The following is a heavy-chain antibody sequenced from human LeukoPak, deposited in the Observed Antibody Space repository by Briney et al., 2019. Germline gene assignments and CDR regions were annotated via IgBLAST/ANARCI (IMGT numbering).Heavy chain of an antibody. CDR3: ARDLVEMATIQDENWFDP. Sequence: ASETLSLTCAVYGGSFSGYYWSWIRQPPGKGLEWIGEINHSGSTNYNPSLKSRVTISVDTSKNQFSLKLSSVTAADTAVYYCARDLVEMATIQDENWFDPWGQGTLVTVSS. D-gene: IGHD5-24*01. V-gene: IGHV4-34*01. CDR2: INHSGST. CDR1: GGSFSGYY. J-gene: IGHJ5*02.